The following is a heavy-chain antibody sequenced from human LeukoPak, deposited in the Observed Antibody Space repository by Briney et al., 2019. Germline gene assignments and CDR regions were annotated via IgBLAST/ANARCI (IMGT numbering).Heavy chain of an antibody. CDR1: GFTFSSYW. D-gene: IGHD5-12*01. J-gene: IGHJ6*03. CDR3: ARDSGYDNYYYYYMDV. CDR2: IKQDGSEK. Sequence: GRSLRLSCAASGFTFSSYWMSWVRQAPGKGLEWVANIKQDGSEKYYVDSVKGRFTISRDNAKNSLYLQMNSLRAEDTAVYYCARDSGYDNYYYYYMDVWGKGTTVTISS. V-gene: IGHV3-7*01.